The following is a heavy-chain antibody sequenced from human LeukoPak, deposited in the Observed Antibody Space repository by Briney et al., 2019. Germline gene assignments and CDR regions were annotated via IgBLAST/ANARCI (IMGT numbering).Heavy chain of an antibody. Sequence: GGSLRLSCAASGFTFSSYSMNWVRQAPGKGLEWVSSISSSSSYIYYADSVKGRFTISRDNAKNSLYLQMNSLRAEDTAVYYCARDSSRGLLTGFGSSPPLWGMDVWGQGTTVTVSS. CDR1: GFTFSSYS. CDR2: ISSSSSYI. J-gene: IGHJ6*02. V-gene: IGHV3-21*01. CDR3: ARDSSRGLLTGFGSSPPLWGMDV. D-gene: IGHD3-9*01.